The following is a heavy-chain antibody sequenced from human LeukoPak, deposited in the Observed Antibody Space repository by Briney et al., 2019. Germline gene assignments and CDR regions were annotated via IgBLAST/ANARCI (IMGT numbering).Heavy chain of an antibody. CDR2: IYPGDSDS. D-gene: IGHD3-10*01. CDR1: GYSYTNYW. J-gene: IGHJ4*02. Sequence: GESLKISCKGSGYSYTNYWIGWVRQVPGKGLEWMGIIYPGDSDSRYSPSFRGQVTISADKSISTAYLQWSSLKASDSAICYCVRTDYYGSGNFDYWGQGTLVTVSS. V-gene: IGHV5-51*01. CDR3: VRTDYYGSGNFDY.